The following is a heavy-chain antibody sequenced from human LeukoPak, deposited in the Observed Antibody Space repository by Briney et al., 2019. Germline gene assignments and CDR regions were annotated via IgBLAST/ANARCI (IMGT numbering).Heavy chain of an antibody. D-gene: IGHD5-18*01. CDR1: GGSISSHY. CDR2: IYYSGST. J-gene: IGHJ4*02. CDR3: ARVPAMSRVIDY. Sequence: PSETLSLTCTVSGGSISSHYWSWIRQPPGKGLEWIGYIYYSGSTNYNPSLKSRVTISVDTSKNQFSLKLSSVTAADAAVYYCARVPAMSRVIDYWGQGTLVTVPS. V-gene: IGHV4-59*11.